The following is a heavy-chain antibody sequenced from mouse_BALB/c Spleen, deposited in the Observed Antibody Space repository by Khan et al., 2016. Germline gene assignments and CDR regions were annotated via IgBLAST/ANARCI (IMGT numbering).Heavy chain of an antibody. J-gene: IGHJ3*01. Sequence: QVQLQQPGAELVKPGASVKLSCKASGYTFTSYWMHWVKQRPGQGLEWIGEINPSNGRTNYNEKFKSKATLTVDKSSSTAYMQLSSLTSEDSAVXYCARSSYDPFAYWGQGTLVTVSA. CDR3: ARSSYDPFAY. CDR1: GYTFTSYW. V-gene: IGHV1S81*02. CDR2: INPSNGRT. D-gene: IGHD2-3*01.